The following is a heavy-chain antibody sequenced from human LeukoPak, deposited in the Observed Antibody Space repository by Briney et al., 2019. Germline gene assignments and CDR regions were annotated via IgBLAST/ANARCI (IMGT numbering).Heavy chain of an antibody. V-gene: IGHV1-2*02. Sequence: ASVKVSCKASGYTFTGYYMHWVRQAPGQGLEWMGWINPNSGGTNYAQKFQGRVTMTRDTSISTAYMELSRLRSDDTAVYYCARGRRGSSWFPPRGLAEYFQHWGQGTLVTVSS. J-gene: IGHJ1*01. CDR1: GYTFTGYY. D-gene: IGHD6-13*01. CDR3: ARGRRGSSWFPPRGLAEYFQH. CDR2: INPNSGGT.